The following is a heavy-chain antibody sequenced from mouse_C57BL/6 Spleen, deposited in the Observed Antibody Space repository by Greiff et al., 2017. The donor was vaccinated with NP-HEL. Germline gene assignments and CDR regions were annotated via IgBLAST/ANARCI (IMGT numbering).Heavy chain of an antibody. J-gene: IGHJ4*01. V-gene: IGHV1-80*01. CDR3: ARGPYYGSSYVYAMDY. CDR1: GYAFSSYW. D-gene: IGHD1-1*01. CDR2: IYPGDGDT. Sequence: VMLVESGAELVKPGASVKISCKASGYAFSSYWMNWVKQRPGKGLEWIGQIYPGDGDTNYNGKFKGKATLTADKSSSTAYMQLSSLTSEDSAVYFCARGPYYGSSYVYAMDYWGQGTSVTVSS.